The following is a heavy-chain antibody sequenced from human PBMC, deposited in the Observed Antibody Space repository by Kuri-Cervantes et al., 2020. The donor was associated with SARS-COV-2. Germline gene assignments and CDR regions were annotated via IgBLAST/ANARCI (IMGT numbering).Heavy chain of an antibody. V-gene: IGHV1-24*01. D-gene: IGHD1-1*01. J-gene: IGHJ6*03. CDR3: ATAPDLAYRTTGLTRPGGMDV. CDR2: FDPEDGET. Sequence: ASVKVSCKVSGYILTELSMHWVRQAPGKGLEWMGGFDPEDGETIYAQKFQGRVTMTEDTSTDTAYMELSSLRSEDTAVYYCATAPDLAYRTTGLTRPGGMDVWGKGTTVTVSS. CDR1: GYILTELS.